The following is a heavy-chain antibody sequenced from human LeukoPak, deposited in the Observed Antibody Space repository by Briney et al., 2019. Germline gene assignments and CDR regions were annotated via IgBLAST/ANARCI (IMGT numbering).Heavy chain of an antibody. J-gene: IGHJ6*03. V-gene: IGHV3-66*01. CDR1: GFDVSRAF. Sequence: GGSLRLSCAVSGFDVSRAFMTWVRQVPGKGLEWVSVGYQDGGTSYADSVKDRFTISRGTSRNTLNLQMNSLRAEDTALSYCASSEGYYHDSTGHDYYYYMDLWGTGTTVIVSS. CDR2: GYQDGGT. CDR3: ASSEGYYHDSTGHDYYYYMDL. D-gene: IGHD1-26*01.